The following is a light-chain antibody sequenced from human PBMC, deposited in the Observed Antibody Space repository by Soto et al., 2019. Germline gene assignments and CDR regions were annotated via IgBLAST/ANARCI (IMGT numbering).Light chain of an antibody. J-gene: IGKJ2*01. CDR2: GAS. CDR3: QQHGSSPRT. V-gene: IGKV3-20*01. Sequence: EIVLTQSPGTLSLSPGERATLSCRASQSVSSSYLAWYQQKPGQAPRLLIYGASSRATGIPDRFSGSGSGTDFSLTISRLEPEDFGGYYCQQHGSSPRTFGQGTKLEIK. CDR1: QSVSSSY.